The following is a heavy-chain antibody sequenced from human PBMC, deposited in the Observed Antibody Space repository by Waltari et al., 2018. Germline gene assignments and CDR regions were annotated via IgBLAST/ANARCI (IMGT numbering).Heavy chain of an antibody. Sequence: QVQLQQSGPGLVQPSQTLSLTWSISGARLPSPTVAWNWIRQSPHRGLEWLGRIYRGSNDYAVSVRSRITINSDTSKSQFSLQFHSVTPEDTALYFCARGVWSAFDTWGQGTMVTVSS. CDR1: GARLPSPTVA. V-gene: IGHV6-1*01. D-gene: IGHD2-8*02. J-gene: IGHJ3*02. CDR2: IYRGSN. CDR3: ARGVWSAFDT.